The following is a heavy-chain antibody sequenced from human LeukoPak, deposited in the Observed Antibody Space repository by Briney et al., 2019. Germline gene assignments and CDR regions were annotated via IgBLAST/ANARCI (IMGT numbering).Heavy chain of an antibody. J-gene: IGHJ4*02. CDR2: ISYDGSNK. V-gene: IGHV3-30*03. CDR3: ARHCGSASCYRFEY. CDR1: GFTFSSYG. D-gene: IGHD2-2*01. Sequence: GGSLRLSCAASGFTFSSYGMHWVRQAPGKGLEWVAVISYDGSNKYYADSVKGRFTISRDNSRNTLFLEMSSLRAEDTAEYFCARHCGSASCYRFEYWGQGTLVTVSS.